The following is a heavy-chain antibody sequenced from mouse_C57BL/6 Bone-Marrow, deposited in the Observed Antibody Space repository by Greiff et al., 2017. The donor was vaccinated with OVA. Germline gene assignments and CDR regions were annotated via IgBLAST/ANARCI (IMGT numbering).Heavy chain of an antibody. CDR1: GYSITSGYY. CDR2: ISYDGSN. CDR3: ARGITTVDWYFDV. D-gene: IGHD1-1*01. Sequence: EVKLQESGPGLVKPSQSLSLTCSVTGYSITSGYYWNWIRQFPGNKLEWMGYISYDGSNNYNPSLKNRISIPRDTSKNQFFLKLNSVTTEDTATYYCARGITTVDWYFDVWGTGTTVTVSS. J-gene: IGHJ1*03. V-gene: IGHV3-6*01.